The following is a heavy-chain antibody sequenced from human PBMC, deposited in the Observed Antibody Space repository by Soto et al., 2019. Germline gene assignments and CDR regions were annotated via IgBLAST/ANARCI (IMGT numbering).Heavy chain of an antibody. J-gene: IGHJ6*02. Sequence: QMQLVESGGGVVQPGRSLRLSCAASGFTFRCYGIHWVRQAPGKGLERVALIWFDGSKKYYVDSVKGRFAVSRDNSKNTLYLQMNSLRVEDTAVYYCARDRLVTYGYGMDVWGQGTTVTVSS. V-gene: IGHV3-33*01. D-gene: IGHD4-17*01. CDR1: GFTFRCYG. CDR3: ARDRLVTYGYGMDV. CDR2: IWFDGSKK.